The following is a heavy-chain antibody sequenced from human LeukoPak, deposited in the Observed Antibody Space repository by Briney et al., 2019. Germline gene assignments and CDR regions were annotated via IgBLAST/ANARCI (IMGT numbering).Heavy chain of an antibody. V-gene: IGHV3-48*03. CDR2: ISSSGSTI. D-gene: IGHD4-17*01. CDR3: AREGPYGDYSNDAFDI. J-gene: IGHJ3*02. Sequence: LPGGSLRLSCAASGFTFSSYEMNWVRQAPGKGLEWVSYISSSGSTIYYADSVKGRFTISRDNAKNSLYLQMNSLRAEDTAVYYCAREGPYGDYSNDAFDIWGQGTMVTVSS. CDR1: GFTFSSYE.